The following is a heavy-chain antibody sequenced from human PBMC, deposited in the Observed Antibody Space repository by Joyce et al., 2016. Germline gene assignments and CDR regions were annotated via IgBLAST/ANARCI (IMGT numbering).Heavy chain of an antibody. D-gene: IGHD3-3*01. V-gene: IGHV3-74*01. Sequence: EVQLVETGGALVQPGGSLRLSCEGSGFIFRDFRLHWVRQVPGKSPVGIAYINKDGSSTLYAESVKGRFSVSRYNTKNMLFLEMKSLRAEDTAVYYCSRDDDDPFDYWGRGTLVTVAS. CDR3: SRDDDDPFDY. CDR2: INKDGSST. CDR1: GFIFRDFR. J-gene: IGHJ4*02.